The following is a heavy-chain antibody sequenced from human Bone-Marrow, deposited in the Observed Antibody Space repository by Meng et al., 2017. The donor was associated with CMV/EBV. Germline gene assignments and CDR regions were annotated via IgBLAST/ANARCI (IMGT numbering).Heavy chain of an antibody. CDR1: GFTFSSYA. CDR3: SRDWFVSY. CDR2: ISVSGGT. V-gene: IGHV3-23*01. D-gene: IGHD2-21*01. J-gene: IGHJ4*02. Sequence: EVQLLESGGGLVQPGGSLRLSCAASGFTFSSYAMSWVRQATGQGLEWDSVISVSGGTYDADSVKCRFTISRDNSKDTLFLQINSQGAADSAIYYCSRDWFVSYWGQGTLVTVSS.